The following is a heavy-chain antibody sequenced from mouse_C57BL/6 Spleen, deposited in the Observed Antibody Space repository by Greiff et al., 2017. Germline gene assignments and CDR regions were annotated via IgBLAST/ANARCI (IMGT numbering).Heavy chain of an antibody. CDR2: IHPNSGST. J-gene: IGHJ4*01. Sequence: QVQLQQPGAELVKPGASVKLSCKASGYTFTSYWMHWVKQRPGQGLEWIGMIHPNSGSTNYNEKFKSKATLTVDKSSSTAYMQLSSLTSADSAVYYCARGGVPHVYAMDYWGQGTSVTVSS. D-gene: IGHD5-1*01. CDR3: ARGGVPHVYAMDY. V-gene: IGHV1-64*01. CDR1: GYTFTSYW.